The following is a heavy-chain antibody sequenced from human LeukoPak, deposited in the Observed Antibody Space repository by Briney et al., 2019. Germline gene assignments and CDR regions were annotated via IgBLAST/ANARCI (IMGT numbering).Heavy chain of an antibody. V-gene: IGHV1-18*01. CDR3: ARDPYDILTGSHIDY. J-gene: IGHJ4*02. Sequence: ASVKVSCKASGYTFTSYGISWVRQAPGQGLEWMGWISAYNGNTNYAQKLQGRVTMTTDTSTSTAYMELRSLRSGDTAVYYCARDPYDILTGSHIDYWGQGTLVTVSS. CDR2: ISAYNGNT. D-gene: IGHD3-9*01. CDR1: GYTFTSYG.